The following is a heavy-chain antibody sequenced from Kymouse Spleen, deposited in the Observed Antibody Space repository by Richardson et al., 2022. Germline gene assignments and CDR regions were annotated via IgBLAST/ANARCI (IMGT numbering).Heavy chain of an antibody. CDR1: GGSISSSSYY. CDR3: ARHITIFGVVTYYYYGMDV. J-gene: IGHJ6*02. Sequence: QLQLQESGPGLVKPSETLSLTCTVSGGSISSSSYYWGWIRQPPGKGLEWIGSIYYSGSTYYNPSLKSRVTISVDTSKNQFSLKLSSVTAADTAVYYCARHITIFGVVTYYYYGMDVWGQGTTVTVSS. CDR2: IYYSGST. V-gene: IGHV4-39*01. D-gene: IGHD3-3*01.